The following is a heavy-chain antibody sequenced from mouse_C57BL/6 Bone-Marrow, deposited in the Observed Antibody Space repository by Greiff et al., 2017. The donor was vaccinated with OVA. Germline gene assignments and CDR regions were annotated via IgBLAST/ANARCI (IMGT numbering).Heavy chain of an antibody. V-gene: IGHV14-3*01. D-gene: IGHD1-1*01. J-gene: IGHJ1*03. CDR3: ASYYYGSRGYFDV. CDR1: GFNIKNTY. Sequence: VQLQQSVAELVRPGASVKLSCTASGFNIKNTYMHWVKQRPEQGLEWIGRIDPANGNTKYAPKFQGKATITADTSSNTAYLQLSSLTSEDTAIYHCASYYYGSRGYFDVWGTGTTVTVSS. CDR2: IDPANGNT.